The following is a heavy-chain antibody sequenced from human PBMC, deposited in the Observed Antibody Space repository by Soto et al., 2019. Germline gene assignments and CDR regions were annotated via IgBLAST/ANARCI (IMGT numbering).Heavy chain of an antibody. D-gene: IGHD3-22*01. J-gene: IGHJ5*02. CDR2: IFSSGST. V-gene: IGHV4-59*01. CDR1: GDSISSFY. CDR3: ARAPRYYDSSGYPQLNWFDP. Sequence: PSETLSLTCTVSGDSISSFYWTWIRQPPGKGLEWVGYIFSSGSTNYNPSLKSRVTISVDTSKNQFSLKLSSVTAADTAVYYCARAPRYYDSSGYPQLNWFDPWGQGTLVTV.